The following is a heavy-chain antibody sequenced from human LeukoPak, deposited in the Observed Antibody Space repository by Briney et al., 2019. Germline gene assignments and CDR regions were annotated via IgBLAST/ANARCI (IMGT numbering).Heavy chain of an antibody. Sequence: GGSVRLSCAASGFTFSSYSMNWVRQAPGKGLEWVSSISSSSSYIYYADSVEGRFTISRDNAKNSLYLQMNSLRAEDTAVYYCARAAYSSSWYEGPDAFDIWGQGTMVTVSS. CDR1: GFTFSSYS. J-gene: IGHJ3*02. CDR2: ISSSSSYI. V-gene: IGHV3-21*01. D-gene: IGHD6-13*01. CDR3: ARAAYSSSWYEGPDAFDI.